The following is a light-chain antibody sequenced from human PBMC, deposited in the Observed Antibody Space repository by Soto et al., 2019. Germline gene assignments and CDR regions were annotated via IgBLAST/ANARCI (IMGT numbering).Light chain of an antibody. Sequence: EIVLTQSPGTLSLSPGERATLSCRASQSVSSSYLAWYQQKPGQAPRLLIYGASSRATGIPDRISGSGSGTDVTLTISRLEPEDFAVYYCQQYGSSPSITFGQGTRLEIK. CDR3: QQYGSSPSIT. J-gene: IGKJ5*01. CDR1: QSVSSSY. V-gene: IGKV3-20*01. CDR2: GAS.